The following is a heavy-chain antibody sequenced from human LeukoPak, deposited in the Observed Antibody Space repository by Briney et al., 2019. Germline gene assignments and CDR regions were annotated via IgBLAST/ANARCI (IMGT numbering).Heavy chain of an antibody. D-gene: IGHD6-19*01. J-gene: IGHJ4*02. CDR2: IKQDASQR. Sequence: PGGSLRLSCAASGFTFSSYAMHWVRQAPGKGLEWVANIKQDASQRHYVDSVKGRFTISRDNVKSILYLQMNSLNVEDTAVYYCARSLRAAWLVHDYWGQGTLVSVFS. CDR1: GFTFSSYA. V-gene: IGHV3-7*03. CDR3: ARSLRAAWLVHDY.